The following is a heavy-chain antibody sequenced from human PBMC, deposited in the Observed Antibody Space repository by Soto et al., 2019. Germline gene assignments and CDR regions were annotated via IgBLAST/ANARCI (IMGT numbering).Heavy chain of an antibody. V-gene: IGHV3-23*01. Sequence: GGSLRLSCAASGFTFSSYAMSWVRQAPGKGLEWVSAISGSGGSTYYADSVKGRFTISRDNSKNTLYLQMNSLRAEDTAVYYCAKDSPRRYSSSWDSYYYYGMDVWGQGTTVTVSS. CDR2: ISGSGGST. D-gene: IGHD6-13*01. J-gene: IGHJ6*02. CDR3: AKDSPRRYSSSWDSYYYYGMDV. CDR1: GFTFSSYA.